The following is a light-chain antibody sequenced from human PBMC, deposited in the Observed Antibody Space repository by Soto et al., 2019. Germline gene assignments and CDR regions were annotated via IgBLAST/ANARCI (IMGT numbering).Light chain of an antibody. J-gene: IGLJ1*01. CDR2: EVS. Sequence: QSALTQPASVSGSPGQSITISCTRTNSDVGSYNFVSWYQQHPGKAPKVMIFEVSKRPSGVSDRFAGTKSGNTASLTIAGLQDEDEADYYCCSDAGSSTYVFGTGTKLTVL. CDR3: CSDAGSSTYV. V-gene: IGLV2-23*02. CDR1: NSDVGSYNF.